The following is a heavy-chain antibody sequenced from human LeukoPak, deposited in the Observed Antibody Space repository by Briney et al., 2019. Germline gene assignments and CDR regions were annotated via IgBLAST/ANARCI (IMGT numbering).Heavy chain of an antibody. V-gene: IGHV1-69*04. J-gene: IGHJ4*02. CDR3: ARDNTAMAADD. CDR1: GGTFSSYA. CDR2: IIPILGIA. D-gene: IGHD5-18*01. Sequence: SVKVSFKASGGTFSSYAISWVRQAPGQGLEWMGRIIPILGIANYAQKFQGRVTITADKSTSTAYMELSSLRSEDTAVYYCARDNTAMAADDWGQGTLVTVSS.